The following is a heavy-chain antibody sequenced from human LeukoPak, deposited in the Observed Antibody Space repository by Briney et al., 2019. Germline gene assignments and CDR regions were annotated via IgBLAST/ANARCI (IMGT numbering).Heavy chain of an antibody. CDR2: ISASDGRT. J-gene: IGHJ4*02. Sequence: GGSLRLSCVASGFIFGNFPMTWVRQAPGRGLEWVSAISASDGRTYYADSVKGRFTISRDNSKNTLYLQMNSLRAEDTAVYYCAKDSSSEINWGQGTLVTVSS. D-gene: IGHD6-13*01. CDR3: AKDSSSEIN. V-gene: IGHV3-23*01. CDR1: GFIFGNFP.